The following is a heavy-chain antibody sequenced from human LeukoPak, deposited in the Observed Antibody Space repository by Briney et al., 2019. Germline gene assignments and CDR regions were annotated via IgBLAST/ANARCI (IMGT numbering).Heavy chain of an antibody. J-gene: IGHJ5*02. CDR3: ARGPNWNDEEGWFDP. D-gene: IGHD1-20*01. CDR1: GGSISSYY. CDR2: IYDSGST. Sequence: SETLSLTCTVSGGSISSYYWSWIRQPPGKGLEWIGYIYDSGSTNYNPSLKSRVTISVDTSKNQFSLKLSSVTAADTAVYYCARGPNWNDEEGWFDPWGQGTLVTVSS. V-gene: IGHV4-59*08.